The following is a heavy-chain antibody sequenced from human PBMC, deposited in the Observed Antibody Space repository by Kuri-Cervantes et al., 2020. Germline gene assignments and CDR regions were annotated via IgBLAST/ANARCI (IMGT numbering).Heavy chain of an antibody. Sequence: GGSLRLSCAASGFTFSSYAMHWVRQAPGKGLEWVAVISYDGSNKYYADSVKGRFTISRDNAKNSLYLQMNSLRAEDTAVYYCASWGSGSWWGQGTLVTGSS. CDR3: ASWGSGSW. D-gene: IGHD3-10*01. CDR1: GFTFSSYA. J-gene: IGHJ4*02. CDR2: ISYDGSNK. V-gene: IGHV3-30*07.